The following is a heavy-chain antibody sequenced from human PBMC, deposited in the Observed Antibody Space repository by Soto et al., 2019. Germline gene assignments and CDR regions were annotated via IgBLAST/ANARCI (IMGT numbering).Heavy chain of an antibody. D-gene: IGHD3-16*01. CDR3: VSKLGPYYYGLDV. V-gene: IGHV4-4*02. CDR2: IYHTGIA. Sequence: SEPLSINSTVERASITNNHEWSWVRQPPGKGPELIGEIYHTGIANYNPSLESRAAFSVDKSKNQFSLSLTSVTAADTAVYYCVSKLGPYYYGLDVWGQGTTVT. J-gene: IGHJ6*02. CDR1: RASITNNHE.